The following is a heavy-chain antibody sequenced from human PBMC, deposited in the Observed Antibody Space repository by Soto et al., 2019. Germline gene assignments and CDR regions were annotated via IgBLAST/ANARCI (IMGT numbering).Heavy chain of an antibody. J-gene: IGHJ4*02. CDR3: ARGLQGYTPWYYFDY. D-gene: IGHD5-12*01. Sequence: SETLSLTCAVYGGSFSGYYWSWIRQPPGKGLEWIGEINHSGGTNYNPSLKSRVTISVDTFKNQFSLKLSSVTAADTAVYYCARGLQGYTPWYYFDYWGQGTLVTVSS. CDR1: GGSFSGYY. V-gene: IGHV4-34*01. CDR2: INHSGGT.